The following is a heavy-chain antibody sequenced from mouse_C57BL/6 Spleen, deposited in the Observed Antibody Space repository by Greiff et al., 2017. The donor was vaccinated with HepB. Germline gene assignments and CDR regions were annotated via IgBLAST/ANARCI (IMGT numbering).Heavy chain of an antibody. V-gene: IGHV1-69*01. Sequence: QVQLQQPGAELVMPGASVKLSCKASGYTFTSYWMHWVKQRPGQGLEWIGEIDPSDSYTNYNQKFKGKSTLTVDKSSSTAYMQLSSLTSEDSAVYYCARLGDDAMDYWGQGTSVTVSS. CDR3: ARLGDDAMDY. D-gene: IGHD3-3*01. CDR1: GYTFTSYW. CDR2: IDPSDSYT. J-gene: IGHJ4*01.